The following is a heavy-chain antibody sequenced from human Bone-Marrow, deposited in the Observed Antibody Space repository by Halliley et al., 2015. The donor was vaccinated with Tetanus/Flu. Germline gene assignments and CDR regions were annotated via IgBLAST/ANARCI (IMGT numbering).Heavy chain of an antibody. J-gene: IGHJ4*02. Sequence: ISSSGDSTHYADSVKGRFTMSRDNSKNTLYLQMSSLRADDPAVYYCAKRGCGGDCYSGTFDYWGQGTLLTVSS. D-gene: IGHD2-21*02. V-gene: IGHV3-23*01. CDR2: ISSSGDST. CDR3: AKRGCGGDCYSGTFDY.